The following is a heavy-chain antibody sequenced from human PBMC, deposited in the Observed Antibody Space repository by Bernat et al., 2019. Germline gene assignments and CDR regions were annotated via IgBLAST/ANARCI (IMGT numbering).Heavy chain of an antibody. J-gene: IGHJ4*02. CDR1: GFTFSNAW. CDR3: TTTSFGVVMDHDY. CDR2: IKSKTDGGKT. V-gene: IGHV3-15*07. Sequence: EVQLVESGGGLVKPGGSLRLSCAASGFTFSNAWMNWVRQAPGKGLEWVGRIKSKTDGGKTDYAAPVKGRFTISRDDSKNTLYLQMNSLKAEDTAVYYCTTTSFGVVMDHDYWGQGTLVTVSS. D-gene: IGHD3-3*01.